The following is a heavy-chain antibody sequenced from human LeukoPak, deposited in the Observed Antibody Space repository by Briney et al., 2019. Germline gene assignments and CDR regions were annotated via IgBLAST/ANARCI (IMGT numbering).Heavy chain of an antibody. J-gene: IGHJ4*02. D-gene: IGHD3-9*01. CDR1: RGSFSGYY. Sequence: SETLSLTCAVYRGSFSGYYWTWIRQSPGKGLEWIGEINHSGTTNYNPSLKSRVTISIDTSKNQFSLKLSSVTAADTAVYYCARGPTIDYDILTGYYYFDYWGQGTLITVSS. CDR3: ARGPTIDYDILTGYYYFDY. V-gene: IGHV4-34*01. CDR2: INHSGTT.